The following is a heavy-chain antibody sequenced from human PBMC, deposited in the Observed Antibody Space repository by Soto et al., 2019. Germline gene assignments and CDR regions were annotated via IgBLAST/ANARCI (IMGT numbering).Heavy chain of an antibody. CDR2: ISSSSSYT. CDR1: GFTFSDYY. CDR3: ARLPPVDIVATTDLGWHYGMDV. D-gene: IGHD5-12*01. V-gene: IGHV3-11*05. J-gene: IGHJ6*02. Sequence: QVQLVESGGGLVKPGGSLRLSCAASGFTFSDYYMSWIRQAPGKGLEWVSYISSSSSYTNYADSVKGRFTISRDNAKNSLYLHMNSLRAEDTAVYYCARLPPVDIVATTDLGWHYGMDVWGQGTTVTVAS.